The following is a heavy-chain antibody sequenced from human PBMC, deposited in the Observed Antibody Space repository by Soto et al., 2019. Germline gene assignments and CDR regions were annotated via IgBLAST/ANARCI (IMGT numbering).Heavy chain of an antibody. J-gene: IGHJ6*03. Sequence: LHTQPRSDDLRGGRVSRNRAAPNQYKMSPSRGLEWLARTYYRSRWYNDYAVSVRSRITVNPDTSKNQFSLQLTSVTPEDTAVYYCAGTTSNQWYYMDVWGRGTTVTVSS. CDR1: GGRVSRNRAA. CDR2: TYYRSRWYN. CDR3: AGTTSNQWYYMDV. D-gene: IGHD1-7*01. V-gene: IGHV6-1*01.